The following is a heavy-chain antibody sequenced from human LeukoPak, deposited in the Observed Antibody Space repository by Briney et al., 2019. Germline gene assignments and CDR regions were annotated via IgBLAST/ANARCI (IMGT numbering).Heavy chain of an antibody. CDR3: TRLNDSSAYLYDSYAMDV. V-gene: IGHV3-73*01. CDR2: IRSKASSYAT. D-gene: IGHD3-22*01. Sequence: PGGSLRLSCAASGFSFSGSAMHWVRQASGKGLEWVGRIRSKASSYATAYAASVIGRFTISRDDSKNTAYLQMNSLKTEDTAVYYCTRLNDSSAYLYDSYAMDVWGQGTTVTVSS. J-gene: IGHJ6*02. CDR1: GFSFSGSA.